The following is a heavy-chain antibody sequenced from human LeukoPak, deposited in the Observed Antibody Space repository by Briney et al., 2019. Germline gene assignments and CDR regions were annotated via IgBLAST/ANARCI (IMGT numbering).Heavy chain of an antibody. D-gene: IGHD3-16*01. CDR1: GYTFTSYY. J-gene: IGHJ3*02. CDR3: ASASTFYDAFVI. CDR2: INPSGGST. Sequence: ASVKVSCKASGYTFTSYYMHWVRQAPGQGLEWMGIINPSGGSTSYAQKFQGRVTMTRDTSTSTVYMELSGLRSEDTAVYYCASASTFYDAFVIWAKGQWSPSLQ. V-gene: IGHV1-46*01.